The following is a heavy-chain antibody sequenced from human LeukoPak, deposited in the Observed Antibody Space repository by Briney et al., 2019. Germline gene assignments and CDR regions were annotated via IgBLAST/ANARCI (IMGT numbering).Heavy chain of an antibody. CDR2: ISSSSYI. CDR1: GLTFSSYS. Sequence: GGSLRLSCAASGLTFSSYSMNWVRQAPGKGLEWVSPISSSSYIYYADSVKGRFTISRDNAKNSLYLQMNSLRAEDTAVYYCAGGTGGGYWGQGTLVTVSS. V-gene: IGHV3-21*01. CDR3: AGGTGGGY. J-gene: IGHJ4*02. D-gene: IGHD6-25*01.